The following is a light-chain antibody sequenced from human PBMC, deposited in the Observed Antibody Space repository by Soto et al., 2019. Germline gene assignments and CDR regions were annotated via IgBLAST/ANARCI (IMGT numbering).Light chain of an antibody. CDR2: DVS. CDR1: SSDVGGYNY. Sequence: QSVLTQPRSVSGSPGQSVTISCTGTSSDVGGYNYDSWYQQHPGKAPKLMIYDVSKRPSGVPDRFSGSKSGNTASLTISGLQAEDEADYYCCSYAGSYTFAVFGTGTKLTVL. V-gene: IGLV2-11*01. CDR3: CSYAGSYTFAV. J-gene: IGLJ1*01.